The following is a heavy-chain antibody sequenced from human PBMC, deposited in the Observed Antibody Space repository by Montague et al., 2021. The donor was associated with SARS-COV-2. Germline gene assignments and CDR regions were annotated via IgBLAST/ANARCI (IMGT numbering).Heavy chain of an antibody. J-gene: IGHJ6*03. CDR2: INHGGST. CDR3: ARLRDGVVPSPILGVGPYYSYYFMDV. Sequence: SETLSLTCAVYGGSFSGYYWNWIRQPPGKGLEWIGEINHGGSTSYNPSLKSRLTISTDPSKNQFSLKLTSVAAADTAVYYCARLRDGVVPSPILGVGPYYSYYFMDVWGKGTTVTVSS. V-gene: IGHV4-34*01. CDR1: GGSFSGYY. D-gene: IGHD3-10*01.